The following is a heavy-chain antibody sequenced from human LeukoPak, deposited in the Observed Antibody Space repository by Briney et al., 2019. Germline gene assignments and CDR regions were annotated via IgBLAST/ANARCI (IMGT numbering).Heavy chain of an antibody. J-gene: IGHJ4*02. D-gene: IGHD3-10*01. Sequence: GGSLRPSCEAPGLTLISYSRNWVRKAPGKGLEWVSYISSSSSTIYYADSVKGRFTISRDNAKNSLYLQMNSLRAEDTAVYYCAAGRFGEIWGQGTLVTVSS. CDR1: GLTLISYS. CDR3: AAGRFGEI. V-gene: IGHV3-48*04. CDR2: ISSSSSTI.